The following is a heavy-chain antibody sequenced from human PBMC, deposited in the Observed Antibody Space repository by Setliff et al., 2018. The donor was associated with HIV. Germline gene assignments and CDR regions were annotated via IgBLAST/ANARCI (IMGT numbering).Heavy chain of an antibody. V-gene: IGHV4-30-4*02. Sequence: SETLSLTCTVSGGSISSGDYYWSWIRQPPGKGLEWIGYIYYSGSTYYNPSLKSRVTISVDTSKNHFSLKLTSVTAADTAVYYCARAEMATIVAFDIWGQGTMVTVSS. D-gene: IGHD5-12*01. CDR3: ARAEMATIVAFDI. CDR1: GGSISSGDYY. J-gene: IGHJ3*02. CDR2: IYYSGST.